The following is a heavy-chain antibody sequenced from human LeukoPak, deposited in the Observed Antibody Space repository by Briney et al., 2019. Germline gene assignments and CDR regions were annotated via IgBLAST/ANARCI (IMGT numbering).Heavy chain of an antibody. D-gene: IGHD1-7*01. CDR2: IIPIFGTA. CDR1: GGTFSSYA. V-gene: IGHV1-69*05. Sequence: ASVKVSCKASGGTFSSYAISWVRQAPGQGLEWMGGIIPIFGTASYAQKFQGRVTITTDESTSTAYMELSSLRSEDTAMYYCARPSKTGTTSFPSSWYYYYMDVWGKGTTVTVSS. J-gene: IGHJ6*03. CDR3: ARPSKTGTTSFPSSWYYYYMDV.